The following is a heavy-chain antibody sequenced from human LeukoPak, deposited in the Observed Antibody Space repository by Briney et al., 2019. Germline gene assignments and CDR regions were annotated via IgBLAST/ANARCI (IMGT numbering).Heavy chain of an antibody. CDR1: GFTFSSYG. V-gene: IGHV3-33*01. CDR3: ARGSALRYFDY. Sequence: GGSLRLSCAASGFTFSSYGMHWVRQAPGKGLEWVAVIWYGGSNKYYADSVKGRFTISRDNSKNTLYLQMNSLRAEDTAVYYCARGSALRYFDYWGQGTLVTVSS. CDR2: IWYGGSNK. J-gene: IGHJ4*02.